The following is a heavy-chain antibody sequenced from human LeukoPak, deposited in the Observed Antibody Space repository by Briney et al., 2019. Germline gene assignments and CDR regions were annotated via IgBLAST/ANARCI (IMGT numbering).Heavy chain of an antibody. CDR3: VRAENGMDV. J-gene: IGHJ6*02. Sequence: GGYLRLSCAASGFTFSSYAMQWVRRAPGKALEWVATISSDGGNRNYSDSVKGRFTISRDNSKNTLYLQMNSLRAEDTAVYYCVRAENGMDVWGRGTAVTVS. CDR1: GFTFSSYA. CDR2: ISSDGGNR. V-gene: IGHV3-30-3*01.